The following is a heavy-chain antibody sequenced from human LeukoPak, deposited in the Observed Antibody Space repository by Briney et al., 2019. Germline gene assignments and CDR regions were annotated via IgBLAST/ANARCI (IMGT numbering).Heavy chain of an antibody. CDR3: ARTHWIQLWYEIPTDY. D-gene: IGHD5-18*01. J-gene: IGHJ4*02. Sequence: GGSLRLSCAASGFTFSSYAMHWVRQAPGKGLEWVAVISYDGSNKYYADSVKGRFTISRDNSKNTLYLQINSLRAEDTAVYYCARTHWIQLWYEIPTDYWGQGTLVTVSS. CDR1: GFTFSSYA. CDR2: ISYDGSNK. V-gene: IGHV3-30-3*01.